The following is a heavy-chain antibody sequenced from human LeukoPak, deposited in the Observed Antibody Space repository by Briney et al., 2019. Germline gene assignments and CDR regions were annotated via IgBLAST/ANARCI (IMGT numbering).Heavy chain of an antibody. V-gene: IGHV3-7*01. D-gene: IGHD6-13*01. J-gene: IGHJ4*01. CDR3: ARDGTAAGLYFDL. CDR1: GLTFSSYW. CDR2: IRQDGGEK. Sequence: GGSLRLSCAVSGLTFSSYWMNWVRQAPGKGLEWVASIRQDGGEKSYVDSVKGRFTISRDNTKNSLYLQMSSLRAEDTAVYYCARDGTAAGLYFDLWGQGTLVTVSS.